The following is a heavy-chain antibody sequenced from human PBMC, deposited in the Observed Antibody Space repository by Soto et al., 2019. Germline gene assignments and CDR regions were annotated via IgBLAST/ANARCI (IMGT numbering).Heavy chain of an antibody. Sequence: PSETLSLTCTVSGGSISSYYWSWIRQPPGKGLEWIGYIYYSGSTNYNPSLKSRVTISVDTSKNQFSLKLSSVTAADTAVYYCARDTGYSSGWSHDAFDIWGHGTMVTVSS. V-gene: IGHV4-59*01. CDR2: IYYSGST. CDR3: ARDTGYSSGWSHDAFDI. J-gene: IGHJ3*02. D-gene: IGHD6-19*01. CDR1: GGSISSYY.